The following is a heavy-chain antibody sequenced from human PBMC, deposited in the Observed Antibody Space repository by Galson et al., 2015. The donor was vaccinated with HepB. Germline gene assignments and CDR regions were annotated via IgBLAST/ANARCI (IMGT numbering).Heavy chain of an antibody. CDR3: ARRSGGIPVADAFDI. CDR1: GGSISSYY. J-gene: IGHJ3*02. D-gene: IGHD6-19*01. CDR2: IYYSGST. V-gene: IGHV4-59*08. Sequence: SETLSLTCTVSGGSISSYYWSWIRQPPGKGLEWIGYIYYSGSTNYNPSLRGRVIMSVDTSKNRFSLKLRSVTAADTAVYYCARRSGGIPVADAFDIWGQGTMVTVSS.